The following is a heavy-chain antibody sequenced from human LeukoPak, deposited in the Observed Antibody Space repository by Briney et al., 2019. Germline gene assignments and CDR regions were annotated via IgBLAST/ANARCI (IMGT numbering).Heavy chain of an antibody. D-gene: IGHD5-12*01. Sequence: RPSGTLSLTCTVSGGSISSYYWSWIRQPPGKGLEWIGYIYYSGSTNYNPSLKSRVTISVDTSKNQFSLKLSSVTAADTAVYYCARDRGYSGYEYYFDYWAREPWSPSPQ. V-gene: IGHV4-59*01. CDR3: ARDRGYSGYEYYFDY. J-gene: IGHJ4*02. CDR1: GGSISSYY. CDR2: IYYSGST.